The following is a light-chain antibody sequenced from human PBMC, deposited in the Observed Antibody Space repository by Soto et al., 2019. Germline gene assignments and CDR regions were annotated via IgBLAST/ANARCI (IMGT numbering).Light chain of an antibody. V-gene: IGLV1-40*01. Sequence: QSVLTQPPSVSGAPGQRVTISCTGSSSNIGAGYDVHWYQQLPGTAPKLLIYGNSNRPSGVPDRFSGSKSGTSASLAITGLQAEDEADYYCQSYDSSRSGPGVFGGGTQLTVL. CDR1: SSNIGAGYD. CDR2: GNS. J-gene: IGLJ3*02. CDR3: QSYDSSRSGPGV.